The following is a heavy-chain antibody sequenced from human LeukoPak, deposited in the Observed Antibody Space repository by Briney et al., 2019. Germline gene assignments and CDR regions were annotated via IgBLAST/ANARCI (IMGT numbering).Heavy chain of an antibody. CDR1: GFTFSSYA. Sequence: GGSLRPSCAASGFTFSSYAMSWVRQAPGKGLEWVSAISGSGGSTYYADSVKGRFTISRDNSKNTLYLQMNSLRAEDTAVYYCAKVRARGVAVAGLDYWGQGTLVTVSS. D-gene: IGHD6-19*01. CDR3: AKVRARGVAVAGLDY. CDR2: ISGSGGST. J-gene: IGHJ4*02. V-gene: IGHV3-23*01.